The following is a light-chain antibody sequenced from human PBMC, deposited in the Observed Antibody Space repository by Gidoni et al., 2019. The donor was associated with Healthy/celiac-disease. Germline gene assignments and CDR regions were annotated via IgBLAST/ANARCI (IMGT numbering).Light chain of an antibody. V-gene: IGLV2-23*01. J-gene: IGLJ2*01. CDR1: SSDVGSYNL. Sequence: QSALTQPASVSGSPVPSITISCTGTSSDVGSYNLVSWYQQHPGKAPKLMIYEGSKRPSGVSNRFSGSKSGNTASLTISGLQAEDEADYYCCSYAGSSTLVFGGGTKLTVL. CDR2: EGS. CDR3: CSYAGSSTLV.